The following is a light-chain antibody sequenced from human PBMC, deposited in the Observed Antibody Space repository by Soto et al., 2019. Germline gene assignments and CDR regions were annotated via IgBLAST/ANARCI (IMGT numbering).Light chain of an antibody. V-gene: IGKV1-9*01. J-gene: IGKJ4*01. CDR1: QGISSY. Sequence: DIQLTQSPSFLSASVGDRVTITCRASQGISSYLAWYQQKPGKAPNLLIYAASTLQSGVPSRFSGSGSGTDFTLTISSLQPEDFATYYCQHFNSYPLTFGGGTKVEIK. CDR2: AAS. CDR3: QHFNSYPLT.